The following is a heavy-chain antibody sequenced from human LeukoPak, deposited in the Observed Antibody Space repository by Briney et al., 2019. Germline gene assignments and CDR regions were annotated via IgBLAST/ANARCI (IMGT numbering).Heavy chain of an antibody. V-gene: IGHV3-53*01. J-gene: IGHJ4*02. CDR3: VRVVTTGSGWYHFDN. D-gene: IGHD6-13*01. CDR1: GFTVSSNY. Sequence: GGSLRLSCAASGFTVSSNYMSWVRQAPGKGLEWVSVIYSGGSTYYADSVKGRFTISRDNSKNTLYLQMNSLRAEDTAVYYCVRVVTTGSGWYHFDNWGLGTLVTVSS. CDR2: IYSGGST.